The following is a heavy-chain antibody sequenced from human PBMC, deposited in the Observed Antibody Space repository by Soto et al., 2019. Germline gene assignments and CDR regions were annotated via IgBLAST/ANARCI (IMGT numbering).Heavy chain of an antibody. CDR3: ARARLGAYYYYGMDV. CDR1: GGSISSYY. V-gene: IGHV4-59*01. CDR2: IYYSGST. D-gene: IGHD7-27*01. Sequence: SETLSLTCTASGGSISSYYWSWIRQPPGKGLEWIGYIYYSGSTNYNPSLKSRVTISVDTSKNQFSLKLSSVTAADTAVYYCARARLGAYYYYGMDVWGQGTTVTVSS. J-gene: IGHJ6*02.